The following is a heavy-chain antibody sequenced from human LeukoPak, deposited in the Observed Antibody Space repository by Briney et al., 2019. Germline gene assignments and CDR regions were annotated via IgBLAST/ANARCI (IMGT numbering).Heavy chain of an antibody. CDR1: GYSISSGYY. CDR2: IYHNGNT. V-gene: IGHV4-38-2*02. Sequence: SETLSLTCTVSGYSISSGYYWGWIRQPPGKGLEWIGSIYHNGNTYYNPSLESRVTISVDTSKNQFSLKLSSVTAADTAVYYCARKPGSGSYYLDYWGQGTLVTVSS. D-gene: IGHD1-26*01. J-gene: IGHJ4*02. CDR3: ARKPGSGSYYLDY.